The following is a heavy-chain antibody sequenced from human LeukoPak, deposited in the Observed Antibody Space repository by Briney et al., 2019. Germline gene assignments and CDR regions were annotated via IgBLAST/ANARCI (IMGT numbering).Heavy chain of an antibody. Sequence: SETLSLTCTVSGDSFSYFYWSWIRQPPGKGLEWIGYIYNSGSTNYNPSLKSRVTISLDTSKNQFSPKLSSVIAADTAVYYCARGVVAAAGRTFDFWGQGTLVTVSS. CDR2: IYNSGST. D-gene: IGHD6-13*01. CDR3: ARGVVAAAGRTFDF. V-gene: IGHV4-59*01. J-gene: IGHJ4*02. CDR1: GDSFSYFY.